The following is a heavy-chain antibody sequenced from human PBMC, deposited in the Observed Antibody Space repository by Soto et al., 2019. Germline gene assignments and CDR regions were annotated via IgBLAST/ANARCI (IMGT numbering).Heavy chain of an antibody. CDR3: AKDVSSRRWFDP. J-gene: IGHJ5*02. D-gene: IGHD3-16*01. Sequence: KPSETLSLTCTVSGGSISSYYWSWIRQPAGKGLEWIGRIYASGSTNYNPSLKSRVTMSVDTSKNQISLKMTSVTAADTAVYFCAKDVSSRRWFDPWGQGILVTVSS. V-gene: IGHV4-4*07. CDR2: IYASGST. CDR1: GGSISSYY.